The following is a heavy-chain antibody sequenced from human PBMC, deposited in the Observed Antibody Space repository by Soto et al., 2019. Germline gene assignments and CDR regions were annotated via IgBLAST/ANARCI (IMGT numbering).Heavy chain of an antibody. CDR1: GFTFSSYA. CDR2: ISGSGGST. D-gene: IGHD6-13*01. J-gene: IGHJ4*02. CDR3: ARRSSRWYFDY. Sequence: EVQLLESGGGLVQPGGSLRLSCAASGFTFSSYAMNWVRQAPGKGLEWVSVISGSGGSTYYEDSVKGRFTISRDNSKNTLYLLMNSLRAEDTAVYYCARRSSRWYFDYWGQGTLVTVSS. V-gene: IGHV3-23*01.